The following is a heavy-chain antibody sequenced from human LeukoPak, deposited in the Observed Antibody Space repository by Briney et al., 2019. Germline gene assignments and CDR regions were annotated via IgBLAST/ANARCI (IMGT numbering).Heavy chain of an antibody. J-gene: IGHJ4*02. CDR1: GFTFSDYW. D-gene: IGHD6-19*01. V-gene: IGHV3-74*01. CDR2: INSDGSST. CDR3: ARATGYNNGWYLFHY. Sequence: PGGSLRLSCAASGFTFSDYWVHWIRQAPGKGLVWVSRINSDGSSTSYADSVKGRFTISRDNAKNTLYLQMKSLRAEDTAVYYCARATGYNNGWYLFHYWGQGTLVSVSS.